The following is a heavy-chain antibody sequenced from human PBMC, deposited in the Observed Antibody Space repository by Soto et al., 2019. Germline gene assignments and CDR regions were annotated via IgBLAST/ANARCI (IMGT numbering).Heavy chain of an antibody. J-gene: IGHJ6*01. D-gene: IGHD2-15*01. CDR2: ISSSNRTI. CDR1: GFTFRSYS. V-gene: IGHV3-48*02. CDR3: AREGWPLLQTGMDV. Sequence: EVQLVESGGGLKQPGGSLRLSCAASGFTFRSYSMNWVRQAPGKGLEWVSYISSSNRTINYADSVKGRFIISRDNAKNSLYLQMHSLRDEDTAVYDCAREGWPLLQTGMDVW.